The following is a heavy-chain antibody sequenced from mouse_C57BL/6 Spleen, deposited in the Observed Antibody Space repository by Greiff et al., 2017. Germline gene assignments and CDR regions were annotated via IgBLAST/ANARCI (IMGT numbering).Heavy chain of an antibody. Sequence: EVKLVESGEGLVKPGGSLKLSCAASGFTFSSYAMSWVRQTPEKRLEWVAYISSGGDYIYYADTVKGRFPISRDNARNTLYLQMSSLKSDDTAMYYCTRDLGREFDYWGQGTTLTVSS. D-gene: IGHD4-1*01. CDR2: ISSGGDYI. J-gene: IGHJ2*01. CDR3: TRDLGREFDY. V-gene: IGHV5-9-1*02. CDR1: GFTFSSYA.